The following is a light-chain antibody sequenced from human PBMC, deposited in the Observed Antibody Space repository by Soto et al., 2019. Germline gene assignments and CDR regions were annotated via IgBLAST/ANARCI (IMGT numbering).Light chain of an antibody. CDR2: DAS. CDR1: QSISSW. CDR3: QQYNSYST. V-gene: IGKV1-5*01. J-gene: IGKJ1*01. Sequence: DIQITQSPSTLSSSVLERFTITCRASQSISSWLAWYQQKPGKAPKVLIYDASSLESGVPSRFSGSGSGTEFTLTISSLQPDDFATYYCQQYNSYSTFGQGTKVDI.